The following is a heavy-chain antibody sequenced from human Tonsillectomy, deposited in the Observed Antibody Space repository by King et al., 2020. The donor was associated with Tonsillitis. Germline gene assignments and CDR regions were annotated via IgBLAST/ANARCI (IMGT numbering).Heavy chain of an antibody. CDR2: IRRKDKGGTT. D-gene: IGHD3-22*01. CDR1: EFTFGDYG. Sequence: LQLVQSGGGLVQPGRSLRLSCTGSEFTFGDYGMSWVRQAPGKGLEWLGFIRRKDKGGTTEYAVSVTGRFIISRDASESIAYLRMNSLKTEDTAIYYCARGDFYDNNSYYLLFGYWGQGTLVTVSS. V-gene: IGHV3-49*04. J-gene: IGHJ4*02. CDR3: ARGDFYDNNSYYLLFGY.